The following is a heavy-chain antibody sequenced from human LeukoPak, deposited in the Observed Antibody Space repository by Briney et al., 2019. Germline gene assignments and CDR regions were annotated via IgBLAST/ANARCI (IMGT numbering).Heavy chain of an antibody. J-gene: IGHJ5*02. CDR2: IYYSGST. Sequence: SETLSLTCTVSGGSISSYYWSWIRQPPGKGLEWIGYIYYSGSTNYNPSLKSRVTISVDTSKNQFSLKLSSVTAADTAVYYCARARGCNSTSCYPWFDPWGQGTLVTVSS. CDR3: ARARGCNSTSCYPWFDP. V-gene: IGHV4-59*01. D-gene: IGHD2-2*01. CDR1: GGSISSYY.